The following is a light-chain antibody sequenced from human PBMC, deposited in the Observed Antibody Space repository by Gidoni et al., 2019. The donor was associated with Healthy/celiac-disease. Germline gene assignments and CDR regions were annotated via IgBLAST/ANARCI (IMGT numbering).Light chain of an antibody. CDR2: SNS. V-gene: IGLV1-40*01. CDR1: SSNIGAGYD. J-gene: IGLJ3*02. CDR3: QSSDSSLSGWV. Sequence: QSVLTPPPAVSEAPVHNVTISCTGSSSNIGAGYDVHCYQQLPGTDPKLLIYSNSNRPSGGTDRFFGSKSGTSASLVITGLQAEDEADDYCQSSDSSLSGWVFGGGTKLTVL.